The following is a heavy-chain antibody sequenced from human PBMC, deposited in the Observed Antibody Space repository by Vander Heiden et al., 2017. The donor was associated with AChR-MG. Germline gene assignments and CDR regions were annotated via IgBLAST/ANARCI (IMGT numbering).Heavy chain of an antibody. CDR2: ISTSGSTI. CDR1: AFTFSAYS. CDR3: VRDGKRGYGMDV. Sequence: QLVESGGGLVQPGGSIRISCAASAFTFSAYSMIWVRQAPGEGLQWISYISTSGSTIYYADSVKGRFTISRDNAKNSLYLQMNSLRDEDTALYYCVRDGKRGYGMDVWGQGTTVTVSS. D-gene: IGHD1-1*01. V-gene: IGHV3-48*02. J-gene: IGHJ6*02.